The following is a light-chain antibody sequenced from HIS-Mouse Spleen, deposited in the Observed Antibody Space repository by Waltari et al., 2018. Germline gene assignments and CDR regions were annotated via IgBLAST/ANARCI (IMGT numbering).Light chain of an antibody. J-gene: IGLJ2*01. CDR1: SSDVGSYNL. V-gene: IGLV2-23*01. Sequence: QSALTQPASVSGSPGQSITISCTGTSSDVGSYNLVSWYQQHPGKAPNLMIYEGSKRPSGVSNRVSGSKSGNTASLTISGLQAEDEADYYCCSYAGSSTVVFGGGTKLTVL. CDR2: EGS. CDR3: CSYAGSSTVV.